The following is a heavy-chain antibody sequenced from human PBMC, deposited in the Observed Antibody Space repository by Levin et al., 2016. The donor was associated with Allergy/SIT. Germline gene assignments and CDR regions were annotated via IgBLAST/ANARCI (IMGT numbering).Heavy chain of an antibody. CDR3: ARHSYDILTGYYNAFDY. D-gene: IGHD3-9*01. Sequence: WIRQPPGKGLEWIGYIYYSGSTNYNPSLKSRVTISVDTSKNQFSLKLSSVTAADTAVYYCARHSYDILTGYYNAFDYWGQGTLVTVSS. CDR2: IYYSGST. J-gene: IGHJ4*02. V-gene: IGHV4-59*08.